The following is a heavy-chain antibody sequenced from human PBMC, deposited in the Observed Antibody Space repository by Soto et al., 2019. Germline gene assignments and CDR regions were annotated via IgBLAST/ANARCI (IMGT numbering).Heavy chain of an antibody. V-gene: IGHV4-31*03. CDR2: IYYSGST. Sequence: TLSLTCTVSGGSISGSSYYWIWIRQHPGKGLEWIGYIYYSGSTYYNPSLKSRVTISVDTSKNQFSLKLSSVTAADTAVYYCARVFSDSSSFFDPWGQGTLVTVSS. J-gene: IGHJ5*02. CDR1: GGSISGSSYY. CDR3: ARVFSDSSSFFDP. D-gene: IGHD6-13*01.